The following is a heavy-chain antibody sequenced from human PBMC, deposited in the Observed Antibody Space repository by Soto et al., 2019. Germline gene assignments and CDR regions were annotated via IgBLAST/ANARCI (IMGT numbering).Heavy chain of an antibody. CDR2: VNHSGST. V-gene: IGHV4-34*01. J-gene: IGHJ4*02. CDR1: GGSFSGYY. Sequence: QVQLQQWGAGLLKPSETLSLTCAVYGGSFSGYYWSWIRQPPGKGLEWIGEVNHSGSTNYNPSLRSRVTISVDTSKNQFSLKLGAVIAADRGVYYCASQNGIVGATIRYWGQGTLVTASS. D-gene: IGHD1-26*01. CDR3: ASQNGIVGATIRY.